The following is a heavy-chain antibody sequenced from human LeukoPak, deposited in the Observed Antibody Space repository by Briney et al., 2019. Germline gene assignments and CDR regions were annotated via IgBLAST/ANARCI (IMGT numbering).Heavy chain of an antibody. CDR1: GFTFSSYA. CDR3: AKEKGIYCSSIDCSPGMDV. Sequence: GGSLRLSCAASGFTFSSYAMSWVRQAPEKGLEWVSAISATGGSTYHADSVKGRFTFSRDNSKNTLYLQMSSLRAEDTAVYYCAKEKGIYCSSIDCSPGMDVWGQGTTVTVSS. J-gene: IGHJ6*02. D-gene: IGHD2-2*01. CDR2: ISATGGST. V-gene: IGHV3-23*01.